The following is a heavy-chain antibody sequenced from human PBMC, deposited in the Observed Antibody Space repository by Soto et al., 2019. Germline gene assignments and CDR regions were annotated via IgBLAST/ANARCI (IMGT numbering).Heavy chain of an antibody. V-gene: IGHV4-39*02. CDR2: MYYSGTT. J-gene: IGHJ4*02. D-gene: IGHD3-22*01. CDR1: GGSISKHIFF. Sequence: PSETLSLTCTVSGGSISKHIFFWGWIRQPPGKGLEWIGNMYYSGTTYYNPSLKSRVTISVDTSKNHFSLQLSSVTAADTAEYYCATTQYYYDRRGYYKIWGQGTLVTVSS. CDR3: ATTQYYYDRRGYYKI.